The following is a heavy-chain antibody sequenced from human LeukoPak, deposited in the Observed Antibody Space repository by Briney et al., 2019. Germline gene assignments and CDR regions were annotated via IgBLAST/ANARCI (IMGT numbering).Heavy chain of an antibody. CDR1: GGTFSSYT. CDR3: ARDSDPYYYGSGSYYCSVAY. Sequence: SVKVSCKASGGTFSSYTISWVRQAPGQGLEWMGRIIPIFGTANYAQKFQGRVTITTDESTSTAYMELSSLRSEDTAVYYCARDSDPYYYGSGSYYCSVAYWGQGTLVTVSS. CDR2: IIPIFGTA. V-gene: IGHV1-69*05. J-gene: IGHJ4*02. D-gene: IGHD3-10*01.